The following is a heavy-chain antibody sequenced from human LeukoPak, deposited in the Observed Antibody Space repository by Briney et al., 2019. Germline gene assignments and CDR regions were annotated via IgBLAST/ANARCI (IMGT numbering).Heavy chain of an antibody. CDR3: ARAIFSSGWYLVDY. D-gene: IGHD6-19*01. V-gene: IGHV3-21*01. CDR1: GFTFSSYS. J-gene: IGHJ4*02. CDR2: ISTSSSYI. Sequence: GGSLRLSCAASGFTFSSYSMNWVRQAPGKGLEWVSSISTSSSYIYYADAVKGRFTISRDNAKNSLYLQMNSLRSEDTAVYYCARAIFSSGWYLVDYWGQGTLVTVSS.